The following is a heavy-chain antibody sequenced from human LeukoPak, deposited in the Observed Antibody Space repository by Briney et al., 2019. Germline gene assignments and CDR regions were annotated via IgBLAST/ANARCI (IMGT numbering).Heavy chain of an antibody. V-gene: IGHV3-74*01. J-gene: IGHJ4*02. D-gene: IGHD3-10*01. CDR2: INSDGSST. CDR3: TRDRGSGTYYYFDY. Sequence: GGSLRLSCAASGFTFSSYWMHWVRQAPGKGLVWVSRINSDGSSTSYADSVKGRFTISRDNARNTLYLQMNSLRAEDTAVYYCTRDRGSGTYYYFDYWGQGTLVTVSS. CDR1: GFTFSSYW.